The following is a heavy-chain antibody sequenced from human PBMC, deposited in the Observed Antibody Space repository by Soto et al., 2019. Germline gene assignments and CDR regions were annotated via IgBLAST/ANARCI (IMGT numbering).Heavy chain of an antibody. D-gene: IGHD2-15*01. CDR2: ISGSTGST. Sequence: EVQLLASGGGLVHPGGSLRLSCAASGFTFSSNAMSWVRQAPGKGLEWVSVISGSTGSTYYADSVKGRFTISRDNSKDTLYLQMNSLRAEDTAVYYCAKGSQGGGICYSPLDYWGQGTLVTVSS. J-gene: IGHJ4*02. CDR1: GFTFSSNA. CDR3: AKGSQGGGICYSPLDY. V-gene: IGHV3-23*01.